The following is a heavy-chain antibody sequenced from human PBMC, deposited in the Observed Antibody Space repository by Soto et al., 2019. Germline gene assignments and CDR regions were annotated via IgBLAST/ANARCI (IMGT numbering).Heavy chain of an antibody. CDR2: IRGSGGST. CDR3: AKDPRIAVAGTFYFDY. D-gene: IGHD6-19*01. Sequence: GGSLRLSCAASGFTFSSYAMSWVRQAPGKGLEWVSAIRGSGGSTYYADSVKGRFTISRDNSKSTLYLQMNSLRAEDTAVYYCAKDPRIAVAGTFYFDYWGQGTLVTVSS. V-gene: IGHV3-23*01. CDR1: GFTFSSYA. J-gene: IGHJ4*02.